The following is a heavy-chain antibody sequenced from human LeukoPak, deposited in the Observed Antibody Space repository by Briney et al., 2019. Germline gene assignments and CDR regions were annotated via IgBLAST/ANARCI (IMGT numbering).Heavy chain of an antibody. J-gene: IGHJ4*02. D-gene: IGHD6-19*01. CDR2: ISGSGGST. Sequence: AGGSLRLSCAASGFTFSSYAMSWVRQAPGKGLEWVSAISGSGGSTYYADSVKGRFTISRDNSKNTLYLQMNSLRAEDTAVYYCAKVGHSSGRSYDYWGQGTLVTVSS. CDR3: AKVGHSSGRSYDY. V-gene: IGHV3-23*01. CDR1: GFTFSSYA.